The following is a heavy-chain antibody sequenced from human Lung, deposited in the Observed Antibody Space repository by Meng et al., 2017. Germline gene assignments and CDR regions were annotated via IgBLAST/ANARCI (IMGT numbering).Heavy chain of an antibody. CDR2: INHRGST. CDR3: ARGPTTMAHDFDY. CDR1: GGSFSDYY. J-gene: IGHJ4*02. Sequence: QVQLRQWGAGLLNPSETLSLTCVVSGGSFSDYYWSWIRQPPGKGLEWIGEINHRGSTNYNPSLESRATISVDTSQNNLSLKLSSVTAADSAVYYCARGPTTMAHDFDYWGQGTLVTVSS. D-gene: IGHD4-11*01. V-gene: IGHV4-34*01.